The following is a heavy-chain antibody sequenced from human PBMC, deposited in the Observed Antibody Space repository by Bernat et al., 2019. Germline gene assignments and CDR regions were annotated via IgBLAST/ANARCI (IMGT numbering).Heavy chain of an antibody. CDR2: GYSDGST. Sequence: EVQLVESGGGLVQPGGSLRLSCAASGFTVSSNYMSWVRQAPGKGLEWVSIGYSDGSTYYADSVKGRFTSSRDNSKNTLFLQMSSLRVDDMAVYYCARQDDFWSGFVVWGQGTLVTVSS. D-gene: IGHD3-3*01. CDR3: ARQDDFWSGFVV. CDR1: GFTVSSNY. V-gene: IGHV3-66*04. J-gene: IGHJ5*02.